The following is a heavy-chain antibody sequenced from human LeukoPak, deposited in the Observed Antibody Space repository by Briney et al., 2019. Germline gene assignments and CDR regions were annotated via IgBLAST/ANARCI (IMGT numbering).Heavy chain of an antibody. D-gene: IGHD3-3*01. CDR1: GLTFSNYS. CDR3: ARVIDFWRGSYRVHYYYDMDV. Sequence: PGGSLRLSCAASGLTFSNYSMNWVRQAPGKGLEWVSFISSSSSYIYYADSVKGRFTISRDNAKNSLYLQMNSLRAEDTAVYYCARVIDFWRGSYRVHYYYDMDVWGKGTTVTVSS. CDR2: ISSSSSYI. V-gene: IGHV3-21*06. J-gene: IGHJ6*03.